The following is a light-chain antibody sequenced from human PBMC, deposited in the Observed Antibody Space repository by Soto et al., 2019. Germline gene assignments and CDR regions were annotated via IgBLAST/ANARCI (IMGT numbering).Light chain of an antibody. V-gene: IGLV2-8*01. Sequence: QSALTQPASVSGSPGQSVTISCTGTSSDVGAYNYVSWYQQRPGKAPKLIIYEVSKRPSGVPDRFSASKSDNTASLTVSGLQAEDEADYYCSSYAGSSNKVFGGGTKLTVL. J-gene: IGLJ2*01. CDR3: SSYAGSSNKV. CDR2: EVS. CDR1: SSDVGAYNY.